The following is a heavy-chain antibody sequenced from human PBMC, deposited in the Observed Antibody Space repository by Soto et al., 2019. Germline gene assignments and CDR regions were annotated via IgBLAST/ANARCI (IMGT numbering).Heavy chain of an antibody. Sequence: GGSLRLSCAASGFTFGSYGMHWVRQAPGKGLEWVAVISYDGSNKYYADSVKGRFTTSRDNSKNTLYLQMNSLRAEDTAVYYCAKESWATGYFDYWGQGTLVTVSS. D-gene: IGHD6-13*01. J-gene: IGHJ4*02. CDR2: ISYDGSNK. CDR3: AKESWATGYFDY. CDR1: GFTFGSYG. V-gene: IGHV3-30*18.